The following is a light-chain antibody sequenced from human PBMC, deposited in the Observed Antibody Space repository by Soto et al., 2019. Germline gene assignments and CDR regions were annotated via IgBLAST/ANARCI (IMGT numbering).Light chain of an antibody. CDR1: QSISNW. V-gene: IGKV1-5*01. J-gene: IGKJ1*01. CDR3: QHYNSYSEA. Sequence: DIQMTQSPSTLPASVVDRVTITCLASQSISNWLSWYQQEPGTAPKLLIYHASTLESCVPSRFSGSGSGTEFTLTISSLQPDDFATYYCQHYNSYSEAFGQGTKVDIK. CDR2: HAS.